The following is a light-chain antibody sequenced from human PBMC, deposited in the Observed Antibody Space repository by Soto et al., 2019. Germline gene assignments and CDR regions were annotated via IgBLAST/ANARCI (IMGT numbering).Light chain of an antibody. CDR1: HSVRSNY. Sequence: EIVLTQSPGTLSLSSVERATLSCRASHSVRSNYLAWYQQKPGQAPRLLIYGASSRATGIPDRFGGSGSGTDFTLTISRLEPEDFAVYYCHQYASSPLTFGGGTKVEIK. CDR2: GAS. J-gene: IGKJ4*01. CDR3: HQYASSPLT. V-gene: IGKV3-20*01.